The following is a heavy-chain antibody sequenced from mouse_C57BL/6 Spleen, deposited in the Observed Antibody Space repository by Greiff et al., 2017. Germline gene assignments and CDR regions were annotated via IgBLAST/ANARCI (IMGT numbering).Heavy chain of an antibody. D-gene: IGHD1-1*01. Sequence: VQLQQPGAELVRPGTSVKLSCKASGYTFTSYWMHWVKQRPGQGLEWIGVIDPSDSYTNYNQKSKGKATLTVDTSSSTAYMQLSSLTSEDSAVYYCAREDDGSSYHLDYWGQGPTLTVSS. V-gene: IGHV1-59*01. CDR2: IDPSDSYT. CDR1: GYTFTSYW. CDR3: AREDDGSSYHLDY. J-gene: IGHJ2*01.